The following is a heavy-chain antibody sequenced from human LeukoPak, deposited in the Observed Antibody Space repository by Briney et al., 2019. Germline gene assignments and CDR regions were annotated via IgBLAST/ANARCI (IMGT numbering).Heavy chain of an antibody. CDR2: ISSSSSYI. CDR3: AREGVARRDFDY. CDR1: GFTFSSYS. D-gene: IGHD3-3*01. J-gene: IGHJ4*02. Sequence: GGSLRLSCAASGFTFSSYSMNWVRQAPGKGLEWVSSISSSSSYIYYADSVKGRFTISRDNAKNSLYLQMNSLRAEDTAVYYCAREGVARRDFDYWGQGTLVTVSS. V-gene: IGHV3-21*01.